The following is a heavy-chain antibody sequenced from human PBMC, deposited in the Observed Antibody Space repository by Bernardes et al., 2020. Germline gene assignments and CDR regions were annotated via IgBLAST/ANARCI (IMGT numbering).Heavy chain of an antibody. J-gene: IGHJ4*02. CDR1: GFTFSSYS. CDR2: ISSSSTI. D-gene: IGHD5-12*01. Sequence: GGSLRLSCAASGFTFSSYSMNWVRQAPGKGLEWVSYISSSSTIYYADSVKGRFTISRDNAKNSLYLQMNSLRDEDTAVYYCARDQRWLRLLFDYWGQGTLVTVSS. CDR3: ARDQRWLRLLFDY. V-gene: IGHV3-48*02.